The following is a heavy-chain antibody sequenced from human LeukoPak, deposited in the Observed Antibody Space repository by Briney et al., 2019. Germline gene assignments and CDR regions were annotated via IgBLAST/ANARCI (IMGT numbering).Heavy chain of an antibody. D-gene: IGHD2-15*01. CDR2: INHSGST. V-gene: IGHV4-34*01. Sequence: SETLSLTCAVYGGSFSGYYWSWIRQPPGKGLEWIGEINHSGSTNYNPSLKSRVTISVDTSKNQFSLKLSSVTAADTAVYYCASFIYCSGGSCYGMDVWGQGTTVTVSS. J-gene: IGHJ6*02. CDR1: GGSFSGYY. CDR3: ASFIYCSGGSCYGMDV.